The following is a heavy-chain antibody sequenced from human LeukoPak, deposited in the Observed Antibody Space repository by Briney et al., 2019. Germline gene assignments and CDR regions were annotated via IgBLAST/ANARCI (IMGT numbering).Heavy chain of an antibody. V-gene: IGHV4-31*03. Sequence: PSETLSLTCTVSGGSISSGGYYWSWIRQHPGKGLEWIGYIYYSGSTYYNPSLKSRVTISVDTSKNQFSLKLSSVTAADTAVYYCARGVVTTPGPTYTFDIWGQGTMVTVSS. D-gene: IGHD2-21*02. CDR2: IYYSGST. J-gene: IGHJ3*02. CDR3: ARGVVTTPGPTYTFDI. CDR1: GGSISSGGYY.